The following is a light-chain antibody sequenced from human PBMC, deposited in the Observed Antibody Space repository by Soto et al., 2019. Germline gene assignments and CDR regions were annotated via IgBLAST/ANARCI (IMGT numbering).Light chain of an antibody. CDR1: SSDVGGYNY. V-gene: IGLV2-14*03. CDR2: DVN. J-gene: IGLJ2*01. Sequence: QSVLTQPASVSGSPGQSISISCTGSSSDVGGYNYVSWYQHHPGKAPKLMIYDVNNRPSGVSNRFSGSRPGNTASLTISGLQAEDEADYYCSSYTSSSTVVFGGGTKLTVL. CDR3: SSYTSSSTVV.